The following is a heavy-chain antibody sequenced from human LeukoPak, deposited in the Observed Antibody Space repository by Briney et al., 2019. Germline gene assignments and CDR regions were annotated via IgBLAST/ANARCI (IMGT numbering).Heavy chain of an antibody. Sequence: GGSLRLSCAASGLIFSSYQMNWVRQAPGKGLEWISHISTIGGTIYYADSVKGRFTISRDSAKTSLYLQMISLRAEDTAVYYCARHLSGVTGYTYGRGIDFWGQGTLVTVSS. V-gene: IGHV3-48*03. CDR2: ISTIGGTI. J-gene: IGHJ4*02. D-gene: IGHD5-18*01. CDR1: GLIFSSYQ. CDR3: ARHLSGVTGYTYGRGIDF.